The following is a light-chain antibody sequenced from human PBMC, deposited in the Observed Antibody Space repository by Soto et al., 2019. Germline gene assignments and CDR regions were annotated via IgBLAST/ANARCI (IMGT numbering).Light chain of an antibody. CDR1: RAVGSSR. V-gene: IGKV3-20*01. CDR3: QQYDSGLFT. CDR2: HAS. Sequence: EMLLTQARDTLNFSPGERATLSCRASRAVGSSRLAWYQQIPGQAPMLLMYHASTRAAGIPDRFSGSGSGTDVTLTISRVEPEDFAVYFCQQYDSGLFTFGPGTKVDFK. J-gene: IGKJ3*01.